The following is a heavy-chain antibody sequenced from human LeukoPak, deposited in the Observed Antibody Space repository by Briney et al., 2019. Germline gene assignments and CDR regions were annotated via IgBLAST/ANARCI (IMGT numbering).Heavy chain of an antibody. CDR3: ASFSNYGSGSYYTHDY. Sequence: ASVKVSCKASGYTFTGYYMHWVRQAPGQGLEWMGRINPNSGGTNYAQKIQGRVTMTRDTSISTAYMELSRLISDDTGVYYCASFSNYGSGSYYTHDYWGQGTLVTVSS. CDR1: GYTFTGYY. V-gene: IGHV1-2*05. CDR2: INPNSGGT. D-gene: IGHD3-10*01. J-gene: IGHJ4*02.